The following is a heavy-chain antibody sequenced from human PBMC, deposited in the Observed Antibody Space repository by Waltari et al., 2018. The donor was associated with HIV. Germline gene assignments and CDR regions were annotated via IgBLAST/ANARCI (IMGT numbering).Heavy chain of an antibody. CDR3: AKDLYCSGGNCYSRVLDS. J-gene: IGHJ4*02. Sequence: VRAVAAGGGLVQRGGALRLSCAASGFPFSKYTMCVVGQAPGNGLEWVAAISGSGGSTHYADSVKARFTISRDSSKNTLDLQMNSLRAEDTAVYFCAKDLYCSGGNCYSRVLDSWGQGTLVTVSS. D-gene: IGHD2-15*01. CDR1: GFPFSKYT. CDR2: ISGSGGST. V-gene: IGHV3-23*04.